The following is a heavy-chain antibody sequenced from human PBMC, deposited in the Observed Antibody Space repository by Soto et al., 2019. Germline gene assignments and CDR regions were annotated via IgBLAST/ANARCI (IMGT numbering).Heavy chain of an antibody. D-gene: IGHD1-26*01. CDR2: ITWHSGNR. CDR1: GFAFDDYA. V-gene: IGHV3-9*01. J-gene: IGHJ4*02. Sequence: EVQLVESGGGLVQPGRSLRLSCAASGFAFDDYAMHWVRQAPGQGLEWVSSITWHSGNRGYADSVKGRFTISRDNAKKSLYLQMNSLRADDTAFYYCAAVRGSDYKYWGQGSLVTVTS. CDR3: AAVRGSDYKY.